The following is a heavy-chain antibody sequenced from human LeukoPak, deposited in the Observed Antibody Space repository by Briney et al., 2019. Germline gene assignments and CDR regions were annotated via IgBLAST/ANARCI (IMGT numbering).Heavy chain of an antibody. Sequence: SETLSLTCTVSGGSISSGGYYWAWIRQPPGKGLEWIGAIFYSGRTNYKSSLKSRVAISVDTSKNQFSLKLSSVTAADTAVYFCAREFRGGSYQDYFDYWGQGTLVTVSA. CDR3: AREFRGGSYQDYFDY. J-gene: IGHJ4*02. D-gene: IGHD3-3*01. CDR2: IFYSGRT. CDR1: GGSISSGGYY. V-gene: IGHV4-39*07.